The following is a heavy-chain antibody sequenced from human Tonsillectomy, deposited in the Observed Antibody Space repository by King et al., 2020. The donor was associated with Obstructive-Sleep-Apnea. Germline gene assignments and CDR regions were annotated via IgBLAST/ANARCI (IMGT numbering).Heavy chain of an antibody. CDR3: ARGEVYYGDYDY. CDR1: GGSFSVYS. V-gene: IGHV4-34*01. Sequence: VQLQQWGAGLLKPSETLSLTCAVYGGSFSVYSLSWIRQPPGKGLEWIGEINHSGSATYNPSLKNRVTISVDTSKNQFSLKLSSLTAADTAVYYCARGEVYYGDYDYGGQGTLVTVSS. J-gene: IGHJ4*02. D-gene: IGHD4-17*01. CDR2: INHSGSA.